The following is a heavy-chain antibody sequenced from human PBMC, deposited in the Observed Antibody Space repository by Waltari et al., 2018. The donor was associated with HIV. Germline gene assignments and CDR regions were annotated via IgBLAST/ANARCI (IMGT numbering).Heavy chain of an antibody. D-gene: IGHD5-12*01. CDR1: GYRFTGYY. CDR3: AREGAGGYGGPPFDF. V-gene: IGHV1-2*06. CDR2: INPDIGGT. Sequence: QAQLVQSGAEVKKPGASVKVSCKASGYRFTGYYIHWVRQAPGPGPEWMGRINPDIGGTNYAQKFQGRVTMTRDTSISTAHMDLSRLRSDDTAIYYCAREGAGGYGGPPFDFWGQGALVTVSS. J-gene: IGHJ4*02.